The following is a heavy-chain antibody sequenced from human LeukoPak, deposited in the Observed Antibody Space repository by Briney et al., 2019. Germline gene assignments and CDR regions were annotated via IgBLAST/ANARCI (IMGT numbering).Heavy chain of an antibody. D-gene: IGHD1-26*01. Sequence: GASVKVSCKVSGYTLTELSMHWVRQAPGKGLEWMGGFDPEDGETIYAQKFQGRVTMTEDTSTDTAYMELSSLRSEDTAVYYCATSIVGATKDYYYYYMDVWGKGTTVTVSS. CDR3: ATSIVGATKDYYYYYMDV. J-gene: IGHJ6*03. CDR1: GYTLTELS. CDR2: FDPEDGET. V-gene: IGHV1-24*01.